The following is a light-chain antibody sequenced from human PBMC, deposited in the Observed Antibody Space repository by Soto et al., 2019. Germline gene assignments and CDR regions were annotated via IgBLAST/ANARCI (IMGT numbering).Light chain of an antibody. Sequence: EIVLTQSPGTLSLSPGERATLSCRASQSVSSSYFAWFQQKPGQATRLLIYGASCRTTGIPERFSGSWSGTDFTLTIIRLEPEDFAVSYCQQYGSSPPWTFGQGTKVEIK. CDR1: QSVSSSY. CDR3: QQYGSSPPWT. J-gene: IGKJ1*01. CDR2: GAS. V-gene: IGKV3-20*01.